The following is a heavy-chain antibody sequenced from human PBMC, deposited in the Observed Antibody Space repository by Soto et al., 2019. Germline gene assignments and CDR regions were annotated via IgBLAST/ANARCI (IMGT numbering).Heavy chain of an antibody. Sequence: QVQLGQSGAEVKKPGSSVKVSCKASGGTFSSYAISWVRQAPGQGLEWMGGIIPIFGTANYAQKFQGRVTITADESTSTAYMELSSLRSEDTAVYYCARQSPQWLVRHWFDPWGQGTLVTVSS. CDR2: IIPIFGTA. J-gene: IGHJ5*02. CDR1: GGTFSSYA. D-gene: IGHD6-19*01. V-gene: IGHV1-69*12. CDR3: ARQSPQWLVRHWFDP.